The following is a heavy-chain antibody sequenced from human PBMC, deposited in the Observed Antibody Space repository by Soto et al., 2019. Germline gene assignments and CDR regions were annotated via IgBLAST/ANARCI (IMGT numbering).Heavy chain of an antibody. Sequence: SETLSLTCAVYGGSFSGYYWSWIRQPPGKGLEWIGEINHSGSTNYNPSLKSRVTISVDTSKNQFSLKLSSVTAADTAVYYCAKGRGSGSYSDYYYYMDVWGKGTTVTVSS. CDR1: GGSFSGYY. J-gene: IGHJ6*03. CDR3: AKGRGSGSYSDYYYYMDV. CDR2: INHSGST. D-gene: IGHD3-10*01. V-gene: IGHV4-34*01.